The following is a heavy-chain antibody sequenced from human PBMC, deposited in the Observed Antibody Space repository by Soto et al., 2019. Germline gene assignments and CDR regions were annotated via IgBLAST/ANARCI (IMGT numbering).Heavy chain of an antibody. CDR3: ARDRVVVVPAAIRYYYYYGMDV. Sequence: ASVKVSCKASGYTFTGYYMHWVRQAPGQGLEWMGWINPNSGGTNYAQKFQGWVTMTRDTSISTAYMELSRLGSEDTAVYYCARDRVVVVPAAIRYYYYYGMDVWGQGTTVTVSS. J-gene: IGHJ6*02. D-gene: IGHD2-2*01. V-gene: IGHV1-2*04. CDR1: GYTFTGYY. CDR2: INPNSGGT.